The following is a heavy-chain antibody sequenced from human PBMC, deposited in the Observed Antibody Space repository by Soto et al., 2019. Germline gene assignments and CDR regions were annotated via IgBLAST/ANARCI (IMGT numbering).Heavy chain of an antibody. V-gene: IGHV3-33*01. Sequence: QVQLVESGGGVVQPGGSLRLSCAASGFTFSNYGMDWVRQAPGQGLESVAVIWYDGSNKYYADSVKGRFTISRDNSKNTMYLQVNSLRAEDTAVYYCARDYSRYYGMDVWGQGTTVTVSS. CDR2: IWYDGSNK. CDR3: ARDYSRYYGMDV. J-gene: IGHJ6*02. D-gene: IGHD2-15*01. CDR1: GFTFSNYG.